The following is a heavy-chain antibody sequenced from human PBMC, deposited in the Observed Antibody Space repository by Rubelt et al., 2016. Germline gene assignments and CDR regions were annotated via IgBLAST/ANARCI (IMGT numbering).Heavy chain of an antibody. Sequence: VQLQQWGAGLLKPSETLSLTCAVYGGSFSGYYWSWIRQPPGKGLEWVSVIYSGGSTYYADSVKGRFTISRDNSKNTLYLQMNSLRAEDTAVYYCARAGSIAVDYWGQGTLVTVSS. CDR3: ARAGSIAVDY. J-gene: IGHJ4*02. D-gene: IGHD6-6*01. V-gene: IGHV3-53*01. CDR1: GGSFSGYY. CDR2: IYSGGST.